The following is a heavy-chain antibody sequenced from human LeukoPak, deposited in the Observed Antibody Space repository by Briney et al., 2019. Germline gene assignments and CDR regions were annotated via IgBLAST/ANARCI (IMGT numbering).Heavy chain of an antibody. V-gene: IGHV1-18*01. Sequence: GASVKVSCKASGYTFTSYGISWVRQAPGQGLEWMGWISAYNGNTNYAQKLQGRVTMTTDTSTSTAYMELRSLRSDDTAVYYWARGGGYSGYDNYALDYWGQEPWSPSPQ. CDR1: GYTFTSYG. J-gene: IGHJ4*01. CDR3: ARGGGYSGYDNYALDY. D-gene: IGHD5-12*01. CDR2: ISAYNGNT.